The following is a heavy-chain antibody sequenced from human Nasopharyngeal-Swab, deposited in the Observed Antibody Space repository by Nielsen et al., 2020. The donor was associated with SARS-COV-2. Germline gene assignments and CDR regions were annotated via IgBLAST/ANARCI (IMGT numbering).Heavy chain of an antibody. V-gene: IGHV3-74*01. CDR2: LHSDGSGT. D-gene: IGHD5-24*01. CDR3: ARGGDGYSMDY. CDR1: GFTISRYW. J-gene: IGHJ4*02. Sequence: GGSLRLSCAASGFTISRYWMPWARHAPGKGLVWVSRLHSDGSGTTYADSVRGRFTISRDNAKNTLYLQMNSLRAEDTAVYYCARGGDGYSMDYWGQGTLVTVSS.